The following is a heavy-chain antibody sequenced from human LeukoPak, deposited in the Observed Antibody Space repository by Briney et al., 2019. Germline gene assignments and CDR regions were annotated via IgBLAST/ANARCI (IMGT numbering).Heavy chain of an antibody. CDR3: APSEEKQQLDP. J-gene: IGHJ5*02. V-gene: IGHV3-30-3*01. CDR1: GFTFSSYA. CDR2: ISYDGSNK. D-gene: IGHD6-13*01. Sequence: GGSLRLSCAASGFTFSSYAMHWVRQAPGKGLEWVAVISYDGSNKYYADSVKGRFTISRDNSKNTLYLQMNSLRAEDTAVYYCAPSEEKQQLDPWGQGTLVTVSS.